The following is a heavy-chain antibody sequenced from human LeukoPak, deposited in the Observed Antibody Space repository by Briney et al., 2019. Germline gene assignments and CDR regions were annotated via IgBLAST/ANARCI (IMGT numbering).Heavy chain of an antibody. CDR2: MRNKANSYAT. D-gene: IGHD3-22*01. J-gene: IGHJ4*02. V-gene: IGHV3-73*01. CDR1: GFIFSGSE. Sequence: GGSLKLSCAASGFIFSGSEVHWVRQASGKGLEWVGRMRNKANSYATTYAASAKGRFTISRDESKNTAYLHMDSLKTEDTAVFYCTRQDESSGYGFDSWGQGTLVTVSS. CDR3: TRQDESSGYGFDS.